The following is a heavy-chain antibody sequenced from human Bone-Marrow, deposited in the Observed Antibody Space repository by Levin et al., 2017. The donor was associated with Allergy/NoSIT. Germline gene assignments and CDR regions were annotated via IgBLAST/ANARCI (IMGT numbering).Heavy chain of an antibody. CDR2: IYYSGST. CDR1: GGSISSYY. V-gene: IGHV4-59*01. D-gene: IGHD4-17*01. CDR3: AGAFAVTQGAFDI. J-gene: IGHJ3*02. Sequence: SQTLSLTCTVSGGSISSYYWSWLRQPPGKGLEWIGYIYYSGSTNYNPSLKSRVTISVDTSKNQFSLKLSSVTAADTAVYYCAGAFAVTQGAFDIWGQGTMVTVSS.